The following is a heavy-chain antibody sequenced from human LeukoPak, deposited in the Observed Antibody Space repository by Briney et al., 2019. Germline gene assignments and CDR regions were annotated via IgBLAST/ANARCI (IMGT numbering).Heavy chain of an antibody. D-gene: IGHD3-10*01. Sequence: ASVKVSCKVSGYTLTELSMHWVRQAPGKGLEWMRGFDPEDGETIYAQKFQGRVTMTEDTSTDTAYMELSSLRSEDTAVYYCATIPGVSVRVSDYWGQGTLVTVSS. V-gene: IGHV1-24*01. CDR2: FDPEDGET. J-gene: IGHJ4*02. CDR1: GYTLTELS. CDR3: ATIPGVSVRVSDY.